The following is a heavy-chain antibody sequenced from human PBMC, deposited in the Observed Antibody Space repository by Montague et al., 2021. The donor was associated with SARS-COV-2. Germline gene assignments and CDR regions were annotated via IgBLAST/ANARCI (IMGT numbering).Heavy chain of an antibody. V-gene: IGHV4-59*01. Sequence: SETLSLTCTVSGGSISSYYWSWIRQPPGKGLEWIWYIYYSGSTNYDPSLKSRVTISVDTSKNQFSLKLSSVTAADTAMYYCARETDDSSYSTVVDFWGQGTLVTVSS. CDR2: IYYSGST. D-gene: IGHD3-22*01. CDR3: ARETDDSSYSTVVDF. CDR1: GGSISSYY. J-gene: IGHJ4*02.